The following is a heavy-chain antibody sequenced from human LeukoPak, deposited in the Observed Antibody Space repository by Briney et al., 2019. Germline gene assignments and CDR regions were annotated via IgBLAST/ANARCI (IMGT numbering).Heavy chain of an antibody. CDR2: TYYSGST. V-gene: IGHV4-39*07. D-gene: IGHD1-26*01. CDR3: ARERVGGATSFDY. J-gene: IGHJ4*02. CDR1: GGSISSSSYY. Sequence: SETLSLTCTVSGGSISSSSYYWGWIRQPPGKGLEWIGSTYYSGSTYYNPSLKSRVTISVDTSKNQFSLKLSSVTAADTAVYYCARERVGGATSFDYWGQGTLVTVSS.